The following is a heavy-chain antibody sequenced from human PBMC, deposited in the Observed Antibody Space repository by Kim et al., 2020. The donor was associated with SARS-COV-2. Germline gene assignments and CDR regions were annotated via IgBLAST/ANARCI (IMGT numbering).Heavy chain of an antibody. CDR3: AHTTTVTMSFDP. D-gene: IGHD4-17*01. Sequence: RYSPSLNSRLTITKDTSKNQVVLTMTNMDPVDTATYYCAHTTTVTMSFDPWGQGTLVTVSS. J-gene: IGHJ5*02. V-gene: IGHV2-5*01.